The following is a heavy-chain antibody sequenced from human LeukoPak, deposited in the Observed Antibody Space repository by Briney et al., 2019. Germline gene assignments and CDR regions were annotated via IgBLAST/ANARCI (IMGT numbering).Heavy chain of an antibody. J-gene: IGHJ6*03. CDR2: INPSGGST. CDR1: GYTFSIYG. D-gene: IGHD2-2*01. Sequence: ASVKVSCKASGYTFSIYGFSWVRQAPGQGLEWMGIINPSGGSTSYAQKFQGRVTMTRDMSTSTVYMELSSLRSEDTAVYYCALPGGCSSTSCFVGYYYMDVWGKGTTVTVSS. CDR3: ALPGGCSSTSCFVGYYYMDV. V-gene: IGHV1-46*01.